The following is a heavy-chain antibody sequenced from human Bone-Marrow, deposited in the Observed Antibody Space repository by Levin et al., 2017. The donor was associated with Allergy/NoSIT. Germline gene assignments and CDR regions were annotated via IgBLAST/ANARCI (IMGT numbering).Heavy chain of an antibody. J-gene: IGHJ4*02. CDR2: IIPIFGTA. Sequence: KISCKASGGTFSSYAISWVRQAPGQGLEWMGGIIPIFGTANYAQKFQGRVTITADESTSTAYMELSSLRSEDTAVYYCALGPDGDYVSLDYWGQGTLVTVSS. D-gene: IGHD4-17*01. CDR3: ALGPDGDYVSLDY. V-gene: IGHV1-69*01. CDR1: GGTFSSYA.